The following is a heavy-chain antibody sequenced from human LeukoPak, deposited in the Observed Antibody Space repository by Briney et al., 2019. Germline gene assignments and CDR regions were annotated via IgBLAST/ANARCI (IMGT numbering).Heavy chain of an antibody. CDR2: ISYDGSNK. J-gene: IGHJ6*04. V-gene: IGHV3-30*01. CDR1: GFTFSSYA. D-gene: IGHD2-2*01. CDR3: ARAGIVVVPAAHTLDV. Sequence: GGSLRLSCAASGFTFSSYAMHWVRQTPGKGLEWVAVISYDGSNKYYADSVKGRFTISRDNSKNTQYLQMNSLRAEDTAVYYCARAGIVVVPAAHTLDVWGKGTTVTVSS.